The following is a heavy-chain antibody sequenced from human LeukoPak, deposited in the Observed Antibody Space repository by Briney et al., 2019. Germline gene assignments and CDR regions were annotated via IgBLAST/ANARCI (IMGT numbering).Heavy chain of an antibody. CDR1: GGSFSGYY. V-gene: IGHV4-34*01. CDR2: INHSGST. J-gene: IGHJ4*02. CDR3: ARVVGDGYNYPYYFDY. D-gene: IGHD5-24*01. Sequence: SETLSLTCAVYGGSFSGYYWSWLRQPPGKGLEWIGEINHSGSTNYNPSLKSRVTISVDTSKNQFSLKLSSVTAADTAVYYCARVVGDGYNYPYYFDYWGQGTLVTVSS.